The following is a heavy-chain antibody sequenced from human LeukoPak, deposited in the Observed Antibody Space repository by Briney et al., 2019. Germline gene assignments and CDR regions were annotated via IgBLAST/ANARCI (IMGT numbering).Heavy chain of an antibody. J-gene: IGHJ4*02. Sequence: SGPTLMNPTQTLTLTCTFSGFSLTTREEAVGWIRQPPGKALEWLPLIYWSDEIHYSPSLVSRPTITKNTSKNQVVLTVTNVDPVDTATYFCAHRRGGYFDSWGQGTLVTVSS. CDR1: GFSLTTREEA. CDR2: IYWSDEI. D-gene: IGHD3-16*01. CDR3: AHRRGGYFDS. V-gene: IGHV2-5*01.